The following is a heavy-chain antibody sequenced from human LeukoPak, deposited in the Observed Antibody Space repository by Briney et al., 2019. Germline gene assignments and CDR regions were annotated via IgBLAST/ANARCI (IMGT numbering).Heavy chain of an antibody. D-gene: IGHD6-13*01. CDR2: ISSSTSYT. CDR3: AAGTAADF. J-gene: IGHJ4*02. V-gene: IGHV3-11*03. CDR1: GIPFSDYY. Sequence: PGGSLRLSCVVSGIPFSDYYMNWIRQASGKGPEWISYISSSTSYTDYADSVKGRFTISRDNAKSALYLQMNSLRLEDTAVYYCAAGTAADFWGQGTLVTVSS.